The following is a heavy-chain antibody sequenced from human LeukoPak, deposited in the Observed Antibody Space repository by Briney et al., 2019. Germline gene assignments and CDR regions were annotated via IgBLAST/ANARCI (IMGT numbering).Heavy chain of an antibody. CDR3: VKNYYYYSMDV. V-gene: IGHV3-7*01. CDR2: IKQDGSAK. J-gene: IGHJ6*03. CDR1: GFTFSSYW. Sequence: GGSLRLSCAASGFTFSSYWMSWVRQAPGKGLGWVANIKQDGSAKFYVDSVKGRFTMSRDNAKNSLYLQMNSLRAEDTAVYYCVKNYYYYSMDVWGKGTTVTVSS.